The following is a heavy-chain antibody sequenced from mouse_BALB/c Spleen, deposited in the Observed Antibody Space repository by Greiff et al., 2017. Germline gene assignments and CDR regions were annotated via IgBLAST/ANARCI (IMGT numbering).Heavy chain of an antibody. CDR2: ILPGSGST. V-gene: IGHV1-9*01. CDR3: ARGGDYDVGWFAY. Sequence: VQLQQSGAELMKPGASVKISCKATGYTFSSYWIEWVKQRPGHGLEWIGEILPGSGSTNYNEKFKGKATFTADTSSNTAYMQLSSLTSEDSAVYYCARGGDYDVGWFAYWGQGTLVTVSA. J-gene: IGHJ3*01. CDR1: GYTFSSYW. D-gene: IGHD2-4*01.